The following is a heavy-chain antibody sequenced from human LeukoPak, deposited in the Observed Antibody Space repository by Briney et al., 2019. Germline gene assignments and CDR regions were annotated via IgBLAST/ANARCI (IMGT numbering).Heavy chain of an antibody. J-gene: IGHJ3*02. CDR1: GYTFTGHY. V-gene: IGHV1-2*02. D-gene: IGHD6-19*01. Sequence: ASVNVSCKASGYTFTGHYIHWVRPAPGQGLEWMGWINPNGDTIYAQQFRGRVTMNRDTSISTAYMVVSRLASDDTAGFYCARDLGAVAGTKNAFDIWGQGTMVTVSS. CDR2: INPNGDT. CDR3: ARDLGAVAGTKNAFDI.